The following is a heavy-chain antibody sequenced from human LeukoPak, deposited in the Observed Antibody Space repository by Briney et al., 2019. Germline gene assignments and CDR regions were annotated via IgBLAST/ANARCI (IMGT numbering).Heavy chain of an antibody. CDR2: ISSSSSYI. J-gene: IGHJ4*02. CDR3: ATEGEMATTHPFDC. Sequence: GGSLRLSCAASGFTFSSYSMNWVRQAPGKGLEWVSSISSSSSYIYYADSVKGRFTISRDNAKNSLYLQMNSLRAEDTAVYYCATEGEMATTHPFDCWGQGTLVTVSS. CDR1: GFTFSSYS. D-gene: IGHD5-24*01. V-gene: IGHV3-21*01.